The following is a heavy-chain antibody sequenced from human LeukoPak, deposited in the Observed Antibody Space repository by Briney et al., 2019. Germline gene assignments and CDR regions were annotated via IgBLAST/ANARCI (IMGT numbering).Heavy chain of an antibody. V-gene: IGHV5-51*01. J-gene: IGHJ5*02. CDR2: IYPGDSDA. CDR3: ARESETSRRFYAP. CDR1: GYTFSNYW. D-gene: IGHD2-2*01. Sequence: GESLKISCTGPGYTFSNYWIGWVRQMPGKGLEWMGIIYPGDSDATYSPSFRGQVTFSVDESRTTVYLEWTSLKASGTAMYFCARESETSRRFYAPWGQGTLVTVSS.